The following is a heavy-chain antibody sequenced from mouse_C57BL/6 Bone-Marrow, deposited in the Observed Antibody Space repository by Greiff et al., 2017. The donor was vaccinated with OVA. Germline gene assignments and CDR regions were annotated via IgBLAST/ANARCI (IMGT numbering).Heavy chain of an antibody. D-gene: IGHD2-3*01. Sequence: EVHLVESGGGLVQPKGSLKLSCAASGFSFNTYAMNWVRQAPGKGLEWVARIRSKSNNYATYYADSVKDRFTISRDDSESMLYLQMNNLITEDTAMYYCVSDGYPRAMDYWGQGTSVTVSS. CDR1: GFSFNTYA. CDR3: VSDGYPRAMDY. J-gene: IGHJ4*01. V-gene: IGHV10-1*01. CDR2: IRSKSNNYAT.